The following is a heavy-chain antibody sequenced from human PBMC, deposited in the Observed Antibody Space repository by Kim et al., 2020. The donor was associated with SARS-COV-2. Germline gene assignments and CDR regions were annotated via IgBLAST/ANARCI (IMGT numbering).Heavy chain of an antibody. CDR1: GYTFTSYY. D-gene: IGHD3-10*01. Sequence: ASVKVSCKTSGYTFTSYYMHWVRQAPGQGLEWMGLINPSGGSTSYAQKFQGRVTMTRDTSTSTVYMELSSLRSEDTAVYYCARASSEDLGRNYYGSGARYYMDVWGKGTTVTVSS. V-gene: IGHV1-46*01. J-gene: IGHJ6*03. CDR3: ARASSEDLGRNYYGSGARYYMDV. CDR2: INPSGGST.